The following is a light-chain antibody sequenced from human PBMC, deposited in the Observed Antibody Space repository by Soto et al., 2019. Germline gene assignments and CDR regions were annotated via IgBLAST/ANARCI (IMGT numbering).Light chain of an antibody. J-gene: IGLJ2*01. CDR3: CSYAVSSTSLV. Sequence: QSALTQPASVSGSPGQSITISCTGTNSDVGSYNLVSWYQHHPGKAPKLLIYEGGKRPSWVSNRFSGSKSGSGASLTISGLQAEDEADYYCCSYAVSSTSLVFGGGTKLTVL. CDR1: NSDVGSYNL. CDR2: EGG. V-gene: IGLV2-23*01.